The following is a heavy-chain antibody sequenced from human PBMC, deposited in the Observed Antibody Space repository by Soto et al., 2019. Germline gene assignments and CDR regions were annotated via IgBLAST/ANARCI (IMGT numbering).Heavy chain of an antibody. Sequence: SGTLSLTCTVSGGSISSYYWSWIRQPPGKGLEWIGYIYYSGSTNYNPSLKSRVTISVDTSKNQFSLKLSSVTAADTAVYYCARSIAGSWFDPWGQGTLVTVSS. D-gene: IGHD6-6*01. CDR2: IYYSGST. J-gene: IGHJ5*02. CDR3: ARSIAGSWFDP. V-gene: IGHV4-59*08. CDR1: GGSISSYY.